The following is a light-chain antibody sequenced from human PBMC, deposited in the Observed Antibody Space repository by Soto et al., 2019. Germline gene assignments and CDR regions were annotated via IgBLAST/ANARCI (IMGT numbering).Light chain of an antibody. Sequence: DIQVPQSPSSLSASVGDTVTIACRASQGIGHYLAWYQQKPGKLPNLLIYDASYLQSGVSSRFSGSGSGTEFTLIISSLQPEDVATYYCQQLNSFPLTFGGGTKVDI. CDR1: QGIGHY. CDR3: QQLNSFPLT. CDR2: DAS. J-gene: IGKJ4*01. V-gene: IGKV1-27*01.